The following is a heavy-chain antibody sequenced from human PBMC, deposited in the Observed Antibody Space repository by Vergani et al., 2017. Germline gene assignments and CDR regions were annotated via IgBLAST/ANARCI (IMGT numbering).Heavy chain of an antibody. CDR3: ARDSRITIFVVVISDAFVI. Sequence: EVQLVESGGGLIQPGGSLRLSCAASGFTVSSNYMSWVRQAPGKGLEWVSVIYSGGSTYYADSVKGRFTISRDNSKNTLYLQMNSLRAEDTAVYYCARDSRITIFVVVISDAFVIWGQGTMVTVSS. V-gene: IGHV3-53*01. D-gene: IGHD3-3*01. J-gene: IGHJ3*02. CDR1: GFTVSSNY. CDR2: IYSGGST.